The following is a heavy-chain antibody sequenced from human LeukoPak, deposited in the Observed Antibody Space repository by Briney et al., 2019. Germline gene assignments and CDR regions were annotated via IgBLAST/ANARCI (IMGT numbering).Heavy chain of an antibody. V-gene: IGHV3-7*05. Sequence: PGGSLRLSCAASGFTFSRHWMSWVRQAPGKGLEWVANIKQDGSEKYYVDSVKGRFTISRDNAKNSLNLQMNSLRAEDTAVYYCARGNFSAYDIWGQGTMVTVSS. CDR2: IKQDGSEK. CDR1: GFTFSRHW. J-gene: IGHJ3*02. D-gene: IGHD2/OR15-2a*01. CDR3: ARGNFSAYDI.